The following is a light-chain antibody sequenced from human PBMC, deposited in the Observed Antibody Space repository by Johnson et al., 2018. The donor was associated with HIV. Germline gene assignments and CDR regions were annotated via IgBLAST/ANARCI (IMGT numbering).Light chain of an antibody. Sequence: QSVLTQPPSMSAAPGQRVTISCSGSSSNIGNNYVSWYQQVPGAAPKLLIYDNNKRPSGIPDRFSGSTYGTSATLGITGLQTGDEADYYCGTWDSSLSAYVFGTGTKVTVL. CDR3: GTWDSSLSAYV. V-gene: IGLV1-51*01. CDR1: SSNIGNNY. J-gene: IGLJ1*01. CDR2: DNN.